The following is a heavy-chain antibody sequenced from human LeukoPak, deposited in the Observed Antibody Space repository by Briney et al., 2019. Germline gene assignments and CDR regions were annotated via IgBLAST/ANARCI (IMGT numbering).Heavy chain of an antibody. V-gene: IGHV1-69*13. Sequence: SVKVSCKASGYTLTSYYLHWVRQAPGQGLEWMGGIIPIFGTANYAQKFQGRVTITADESTSTAYMELSSLRSEDTAVYYCATEYHYDSSGYAGAFDIWGQGTMVTVSS. CDR3: ATEYHYDSSGYAGAFDI. CDR1: GYTLTSYY. CDR2: IIPIFGTA. J-gene: IGHJ3*02. D-gene: IGHD3-22*01.